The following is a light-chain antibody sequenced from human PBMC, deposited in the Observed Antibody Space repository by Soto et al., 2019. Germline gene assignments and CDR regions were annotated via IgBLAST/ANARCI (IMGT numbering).Light chain of an antibody. V-gene: IGLV2-8*01. CDR3: SSYAGSNNGV. CDR2: EVS. Sequence: QSLLTQPPSASGSPGQSVTISCTGTSSDVGGYNYVSWYQQHPGKAPKLMIYEVSKRPSGVPDRFSGSKSGNTASLTVSGLQAEDEADYYCSSYAGSNNGVFGGGTKVTVL. J-gene: IGLJ2*01. CDR1: SSDVGGYNY.